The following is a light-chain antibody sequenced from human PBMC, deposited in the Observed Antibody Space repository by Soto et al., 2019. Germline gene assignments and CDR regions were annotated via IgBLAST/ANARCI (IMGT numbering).Light chain of an antibody. J-gene: IGLJ3*02. CDR2: RND. CDR1: SSNIESNY. V-gene: IGLV1-47*01. CDR3: AAWDDSLSALV. Sequence: QSVLTQPPSASGTPGQRVTISCSGSSSNIESNYVYWYQQLPGSAPKLLIYRNDQRPSGVPDRFSGSKSGTSASLAISGLXXXXXXXYYCAAWDDSLSALVFGGGTKLTVL.